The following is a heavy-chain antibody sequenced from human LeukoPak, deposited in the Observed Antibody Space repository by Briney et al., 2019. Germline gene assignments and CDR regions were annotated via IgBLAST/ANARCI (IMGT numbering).Heavy chain of an antibody. CDR1: GFTFSSYS. D-gene: IGHD3-3*01. Sequence: GGSLRLSCAASGFTFSSYSLNWVRQAPGKGLEWVSFISSSSITIYYADSVKGRFTISRDNAEKSLYLQMNSLRAEDTAVYCCSDGRVGSCPAIFDWGRGTLVTISS. V-gene: IGHV3-48*04. J-gene: IGHJ4*02. CDR2: ISSSSITI. CDR3: SDGRVGSCPAIFD.